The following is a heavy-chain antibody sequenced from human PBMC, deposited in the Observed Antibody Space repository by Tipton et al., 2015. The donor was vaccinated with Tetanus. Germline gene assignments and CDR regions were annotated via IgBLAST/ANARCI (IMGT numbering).Heavy chain of an antibody. CDR1: GFTVSSNY. CDR2: IYSGGST. CDR3: AGAKGGYVAFDI. J-gene: IGHJ3*02. D-gene: IGHD5-12*01. V-gene: IGHV3-53*01. Sequence: SLRLSCAASGFTVSSNYMSWVRQAPGKGLEWVSVIYSGGSTYYADSVKGRFTISRDNSKNTLYLQMKSLRAEATAVYYCAGAKGGYVAFDIWGQGTMVTVSS.